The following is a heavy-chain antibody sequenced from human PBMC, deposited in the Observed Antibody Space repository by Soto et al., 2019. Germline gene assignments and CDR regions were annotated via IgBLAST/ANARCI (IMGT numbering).Heavy chain of an antibody. V-gene: IGHV1-18*01. J-gene: IGHJ4*02. D-gene: IGHD3-22*01. CDR2: ISAYNGNA. CDR3: ARYDNSREGLRSFDY. CDR1: GYTFTSYG. Sequence: GASVKVSCKASGYTFTSYGISWVRQAPGQGLEWMGWISAYNGNAKCAQKFQGRVSMTTDTSTNTAYMELGSLRSDDTAVYYCARYDNSREGLRSFDYWGQGTLVTVSS.